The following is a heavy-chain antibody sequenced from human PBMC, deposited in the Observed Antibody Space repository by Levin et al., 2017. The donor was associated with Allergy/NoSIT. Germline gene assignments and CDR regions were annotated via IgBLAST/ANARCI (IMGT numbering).Heavy chain of an antibody. Sequence: SSETLSLTCTVSGGSISSSTHYWGWVRQAPGKGLEWIGSIYYSGVTYYNPSLKSRVTISVDRFQNQFSLKLRSVTAADTAVYYCARERDLIGARAPFDYWGQGTLVTVSS. V-gene: IGHV4-39*07. CDR2: IYYSGVT. CDR3: ARERDLIGARAPFDY. J-gene: IGHJ4*02. CDR1: GGSISSSTHY. D-gene: IGHD6-6*01.